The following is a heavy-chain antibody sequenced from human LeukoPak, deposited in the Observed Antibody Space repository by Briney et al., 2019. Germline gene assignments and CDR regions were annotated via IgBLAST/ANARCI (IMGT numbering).Heavy chain of an antibody. V-gene: IGHV1-2*06. CDR2: INPNTGGT. CDR1: GYTFTNFY. D-gene: IGHD4-11*01. J-gene: IGHJ4*02. CDR3: VTSFDYSDFY. Sequence: ASVKVSCKASGYTFTNFYIHWVRQAPGKGLKWMGRINPNTGGTNFAQKFQDRVTVTRDTSISTAYLELSSLTSGDTAVYHCVTSFDYSDFYWGQGTLVTVS.